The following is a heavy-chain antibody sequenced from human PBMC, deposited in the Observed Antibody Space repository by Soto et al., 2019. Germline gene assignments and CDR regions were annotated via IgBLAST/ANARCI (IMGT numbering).Heavy chain of an antibody. CDR2: ITGSGGTT. CDR3: AKYHGGNSWYCLDS. D-gene: IGHD6-13*01. Sequence: EVQLLESGGGLVQPGGSLRLSCAASRFTFSSYAMSWVRQAPGKGLEWVSFITGSGGTTFYADSVKGRFTISRDNSKNTLYLQMNSLRAEDTAVYYCAKYHGGNSWYCLDSWGQGTLVTVSS. CDR1: RFTFSSYA. V-gene: IGHV3-23*01. J-gene: IGHJ4*02.